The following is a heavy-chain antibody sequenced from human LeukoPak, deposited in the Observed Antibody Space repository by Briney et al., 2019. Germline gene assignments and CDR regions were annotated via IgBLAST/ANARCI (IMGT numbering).Heavy chain of an antibody. D-gene: IGHD3-9*01. V-gene: IGHV4-59*12. Sequence: SETLSLTCTVSGGFISSYYWSWIRQPPGKGLEWIGYIYYSGSTNYNPSLKSRVTISVDTSKNQFSLKLSSVTAADTAVYYCARPVLRYFDCCWFDPWGQGTLVTVSS. CDR2: IYYSGST. CDR1: GGFISSYY. CDR3: ARPVLRYFDCCWFDP. J-gene: IGHJ5*02.